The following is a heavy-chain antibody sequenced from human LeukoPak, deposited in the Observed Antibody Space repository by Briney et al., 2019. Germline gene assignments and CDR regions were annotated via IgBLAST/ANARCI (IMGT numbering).Heavy chain of an antibody. V-gene: IGHV3-48*01. CDR2: ITANSVTR. D-gene: IGHD4-17*01. CDR3: AKDPNGDYIGAFDI. Sequence: PGGSLRLSCAASGFTFSDYSVNWVRQAPGKGLEWVSYITANSVTRFYAGFVQGRFTISRDNSKNTLYLQMNNLRAEDTAVYYCAKDPNGDYIGAFDIWGQGTMVTVSS. J-gene: IGHJ3*02. CDR1: GFTFSDYS.